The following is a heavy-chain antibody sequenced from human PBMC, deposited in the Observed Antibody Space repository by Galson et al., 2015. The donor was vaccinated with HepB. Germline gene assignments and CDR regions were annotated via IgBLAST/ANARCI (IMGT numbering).Heavy chain of an antibody. CDR1: GGTFSSYA. J-gene: IGHJ4*02. D-gene: IGHD1-26*01. V-gene: IGHV1-69*13. Sequence: SVKVSCKASGGTFSSYAISWVRQAPGQGLEWMGGITPIFGTANYAQKFQGRVTITADESTSTAYMELSSLRSEDTAVYYCARDSLPSEWELPTWDYWGQGTLVTVSS. CDR3: ARDSLPSEWELPTWDY. CDR2: ITPIFGTA.